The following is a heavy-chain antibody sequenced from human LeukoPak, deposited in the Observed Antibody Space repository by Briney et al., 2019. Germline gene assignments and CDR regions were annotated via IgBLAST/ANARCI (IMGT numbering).Heavy chain of an antibody. J-gene: IGHJ5*02. Sequence: GASVKVSCKASGYTFTGYYMHWVRQAPGQGLEWMGWINPNSGGTNYAQKFQGRVTMTRDPSISTAYMELSRLRSDDTAVYYCARSRLGYCSSTSCYLFDPWGQGTLVTVSS. CDR3: ARSRLGYCSSTSCYLFDP. CDR1: GYTFTGYY. V-gene: IGHV1-2*02. CDR2: INPNSGGT. D-gene: IGHD2-2*01.